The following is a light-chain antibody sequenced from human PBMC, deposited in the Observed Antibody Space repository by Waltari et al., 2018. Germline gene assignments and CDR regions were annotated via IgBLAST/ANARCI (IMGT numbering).Light chain of an antibody. Sequence: EIVLAQSPGTLSLSPGETATLSCRATQSVTNKYLAWYQQKPGQPPRLLIYGVSNRATGIPYRFSGSGSGTDFTLTISRLEPEDFAVYYWQLYDTSPRFTFGPGTKVDIK. V-gene: IGKV3-20*01. CDR2: GVS. CDR1: QSVTNKY. J-gene: IGKJ3*01. CDR3: QLYDTSPRFT.